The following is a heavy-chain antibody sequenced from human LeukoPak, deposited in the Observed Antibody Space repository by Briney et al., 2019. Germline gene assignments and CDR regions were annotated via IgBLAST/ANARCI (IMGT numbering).Heavy chain of an antibody. CDR1: GGTFSSYA. D-gene: IGHD2-21*01. J-gene: IGHJ4*02. Sequence: WSSVKVSCKASGGTFSSYAISWVRQAPGQGLEWMGWISAYNGNTNYAQKFQGRVTMTTDTSTSTAYMEVRSLRSDDTAVYYCARGPCGGDCYWVDYWGQGTLVTVSS. V-gene: IGHV1-18*01. CDR3: ARGPCGGDCYWVDY. CDR2: ISAYNGNT.